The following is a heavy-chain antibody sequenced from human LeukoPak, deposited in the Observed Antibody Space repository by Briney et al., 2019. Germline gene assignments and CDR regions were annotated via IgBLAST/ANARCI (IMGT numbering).Heavy chain of an antibody. CDR1: GFTFTDHY. Sequence: GGSLRLSCAASGFTFTDHYMSWVRQAPGKGLEWVSYISSSGDIIYYADSVKGRFTISRDNAKNSLYLLMNSLRAEDTAVYYCARWFPPEGAFDIWGQGTMVTVSS. V-gene: IGHV3-11*04. D-gene: IGHD1-14*01. CDR2: ISSSGDII. J-gene: IGHJ3*02. CDR3: ARWFPPEGAFDI.